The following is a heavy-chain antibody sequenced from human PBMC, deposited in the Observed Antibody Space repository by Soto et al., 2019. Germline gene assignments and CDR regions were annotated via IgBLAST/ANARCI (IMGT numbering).Heavy chain of an antibody. D-gene: IGHD6-19*01. CDR2: IYSGGST. J-gene: IGHJ4*02. Sequence: GGSLRLSCAASGFTVSSNYMSWVRQAPGKGLEWVSVIYSGGSTYYADSVKGRFTISRDNSKNTLYLQMNSLRAEDTAVYYCAREDPSSSSGYDYWGQGTLVTVSS. V-gene: IGHV3-53*01. CDR3: AREDPSSSSGYDY. CDR1: GFTVSSNY.